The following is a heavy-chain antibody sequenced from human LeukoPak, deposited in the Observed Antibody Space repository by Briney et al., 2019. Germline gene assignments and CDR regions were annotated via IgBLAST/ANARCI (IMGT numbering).Heavy chain of an antibody. CDR3: ARGSYSSGWYSYYYYGMDV. D-gene: IGHD6-19*01. V-gene: IGHV1-69*13. CDR2: IIPIFGTA. J-gene: IGHJ6*02. CDR1: GGTFSSYA. Sequence: GASVTVSCTASGGTFSSYAISWVRQAPGQGLEWMGGIIPIFGTANYAQKFQGRDTITADESTSTAYMELSSLRSEDTAVYYCARGSYSSGWYSYYYYGMDVWGQGTTVTVSS.